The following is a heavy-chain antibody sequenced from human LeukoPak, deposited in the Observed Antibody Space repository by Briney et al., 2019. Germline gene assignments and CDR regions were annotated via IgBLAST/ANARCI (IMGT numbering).Heavy chain of an antibody. CDR2: ISAYNGNT. CDR3: ARDFYGLGSFDY. D-gene: IGHD3-10*01. V-gene: IGHV1-18*04. Sequence: GASVKVSCKASGYTFTSYDFSWVRQAPGQGLEWMGWISAYNGNTNYAQKLQGRVTMTTDTSTSTAYMELRSLRSDDTAVYYCARDFYGLGSFDYWGQGTLVTVSS. J-gene: IGHJ4*02. CDR1: GYTFTSYD.